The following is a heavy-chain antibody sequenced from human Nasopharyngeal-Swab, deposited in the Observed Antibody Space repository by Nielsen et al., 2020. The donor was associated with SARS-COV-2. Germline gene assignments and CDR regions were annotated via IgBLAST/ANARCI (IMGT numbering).Heavy chain of an antibody. V-gene: IGHV4-34*01. Sequence: WIRQPPGKGLEWIGEINHSGSTNYNPSLKSRVTISVDTSKNQFSLKLSSVPAADTAGYYCARGTVYYYDSSGYYYYYYYGMDVWGQGTTVTVSS. CDR3: ARGTVYYYDSSGYYYYYYYGMDV. CDR2: INHSGST. J-gene: IGHJ6*02. D-gene: IGHD3-22*01.